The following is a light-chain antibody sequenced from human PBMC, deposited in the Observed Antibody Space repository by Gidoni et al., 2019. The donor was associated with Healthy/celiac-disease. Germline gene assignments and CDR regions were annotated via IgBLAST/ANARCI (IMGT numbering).Light chain of an antibody. Sequence: QSVLTQPPPVSGAPGQRVTIPCTGSSSNIGAGYDVHWYQQLPGTATKLLIYGSSNRPSGVPVRFSGSKSGTSASLAITGLQAEDDADYYCQSYDSSLSGSVFGGGTKLTVL. CDR1: SSNIGAGYD. CDR2: GSS. V-gene: IGLV1-40*01. CDR3: QSYDSSLSGSV. J-gene: IGLJ2*01.